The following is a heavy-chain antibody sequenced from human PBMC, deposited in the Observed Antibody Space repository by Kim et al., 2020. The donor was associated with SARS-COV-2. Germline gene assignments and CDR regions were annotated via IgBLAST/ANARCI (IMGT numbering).Heavy chain of an antibody. CDR1: GGSFSGYY. V-gene: IGHV4-34*01. D-gene: IGHD3-9*01. Sequence: SETLSLTCAVYGGSFSGYYWSWIRQPPGKGLEWIGEINHSGSTNYNPSLKSRVTISVDTSKNQFSLKLSPVTAADTAVYYCARGNTISHFYYYYYGMDV. J-gene: IGHJ6*01. CDR3: ARGNTISHFYYYYYGMDV. CDR2: INHSGST.